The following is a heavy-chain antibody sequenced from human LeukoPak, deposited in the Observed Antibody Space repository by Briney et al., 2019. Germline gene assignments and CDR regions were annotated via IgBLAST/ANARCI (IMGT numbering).Heavy chain of an antibody. CDR1: GFTFSSYA. D-gene: IGHD6-19*01. CDR3: ARESRQWLVLGGVDY. V-gene: IGHV3-30-3*01. J-gene: IGHJ4*02. Sequence: GGSLRLSCAASGFTFSSYAMHWVRQAPGKGLEWVAVISYDGSNKYYADSVKGRFTISRDNSKNTLYLQMNSLRAEDTAVYYCARESRQWLVLGGVDYWGQGTLVTVSS. CDR2: ISYDGSNK.